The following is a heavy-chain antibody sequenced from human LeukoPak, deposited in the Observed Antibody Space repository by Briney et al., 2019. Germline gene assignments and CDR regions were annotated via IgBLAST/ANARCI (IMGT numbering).Heavy chain of an antibody. CDR1: GFTFSSYE. J-gene: IGHJ3*01. V-gene: IGHV3-48*03. CDR3: ARDLGGKVGGKRGNAFDV. Sequence: GGSLRLSCAVSGFTFSSYEMNWVRQAPGKGLEWVSYISSSGSTKYYADSVKGRFTISRDNAKSSLYLQMNSLRAEDTAVYYCARDLGGKVGGKRGNAFDVWGQGTMVTVSS. CDR2: ISSSGSTK. D-gene: IGHD1-26*01.